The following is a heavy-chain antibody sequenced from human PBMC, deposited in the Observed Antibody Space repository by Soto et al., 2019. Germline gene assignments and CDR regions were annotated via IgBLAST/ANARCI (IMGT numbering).Heavy chain of an antibody. V-gene: IGHV1-69*02. CDR2: IIPILGIA. J-gene: IGHJ6*02. D-gene: IGHD5-12*01. Sequence: QVQLVQSGAEVKKPGSSVKVSCKASGGTFSSYTISWVRQAPGQGLEWMGRIIPILGIANYAQKFQGRVTITADKSTSTAYMELSSLRSEDTAVYYCARVPNLRGYSGYDYYYYGMDVWGQGTTVTVSS. CDR3: ARVPNLRGYSGYDYYYYGMDV. CDR1: GGTFSSYT.